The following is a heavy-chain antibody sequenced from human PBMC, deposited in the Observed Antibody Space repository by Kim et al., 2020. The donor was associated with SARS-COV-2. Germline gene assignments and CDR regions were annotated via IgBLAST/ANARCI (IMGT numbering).Heavy chain of an antibody. J-gene: IGHJ4*02. D-gene: IGHD3-22*01. V-gene: IGHV4-31*02. CDR3: AGEGGGYYHFDY. Sequence: YYNPSLKSRLTISVDPSKNQFSLKLSSVTAADTAVYYCAGEGGGYYHFDYWGQGTLVTVSS.